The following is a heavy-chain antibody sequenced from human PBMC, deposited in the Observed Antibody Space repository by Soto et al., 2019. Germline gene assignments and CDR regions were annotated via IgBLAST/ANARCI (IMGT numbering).Heavy chain of an antibody. D-gene: IGHD6-19*01. CDR3: ARDRGAVTGQYFDY. V-gene: IGHV3-11*05. Sequence: QVQLEESGRGLVKPGGSLRLSCAASGFTFSAVYMSWIRQAPNKGLEYISYISSSGTSANYADSVKGRFTISRDNAKNSLYLQMNSLRAEDTAVYYCARDRGAVTGQYFDYWGQGALVNVSS. J-gene: IGHJ4*02. CDR2: ISSSGTSA. CDR1: GFTFSAVY.